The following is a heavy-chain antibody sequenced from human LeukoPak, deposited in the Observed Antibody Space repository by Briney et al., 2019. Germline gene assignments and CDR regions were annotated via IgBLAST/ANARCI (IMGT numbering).Heavy chain of an antibody. CDR2: IIPIFGTA. D-gene: IGHD5-12*01. V-gene: IGHV1-69*13. J-gene: IGHJ4*02. CDR3: ARAAVATFYDQLVY. CDR1: GGTFSSYA. Sequence: ASVKVSCKASGGTFSSYAISWVRQAPGQGLEWMGVIIPIFGTANYAQKFQGRVTITADESTSTAYMELSSLRSEDAAVYYCARAAVATFYDQLVYWGQGTLVTVSS.